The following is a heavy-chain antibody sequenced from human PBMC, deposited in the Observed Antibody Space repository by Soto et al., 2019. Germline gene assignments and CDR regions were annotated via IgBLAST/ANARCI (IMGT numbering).Heavy chain of an antibody. CDR1: GFTFSHYD. CDR2: IGYTGDT. CDR3: ARGKRAVAAVTNQAFDI. J-gene: IGHJ3*02. Sequence: EEHLEESGGGLVQPGGSLIVSCVASGFTFSHYDMQWVRQRPGKGLEWVSAIGYTGDTYYPDSVKGRFISSRQNAKNFMSLEMNSLSAGDTGVYYCARGKRAVAAVTNQAFDIWGRGRMVSVYS. V-gene: IGHV3-13*01. D-gene: IGHD6-19*01.